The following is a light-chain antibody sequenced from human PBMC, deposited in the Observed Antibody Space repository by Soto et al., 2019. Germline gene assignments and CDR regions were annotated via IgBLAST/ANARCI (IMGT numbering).Light chain of an antibody. V-gene: IGKV1-5*01. CDR3: QQYKSYWT. Sequence: DIQMTQSPSTLPASXVARVTITCRASQRISTWLAWYQQKPGKAPKLLISDASSLETGVPSRFSGSGSGTEFTLTINSLQPDDFATYYCQQYKSYWTFGQGTKVDI. CDR1: QRISTW. J-gene: IGKJ1*01. CDR2: DAS.